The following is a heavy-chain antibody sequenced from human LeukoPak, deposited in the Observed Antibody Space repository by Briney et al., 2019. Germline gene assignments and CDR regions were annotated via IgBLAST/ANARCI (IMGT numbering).Heavy chain of an antibody. J-gene: IGHJ4*02. CDR2: ISMDGVNT. Sequence: GGSLRLSCAASGFTFDYYTMYWVRQGPEKGLEWVSLISMDGVNTFYADSVKGRFTISRDNAKNTLYLQMNSLRAEDTAVYYCAREYYDFWSGYPDYWGQGTLVTVSS. CDR1: GFTFDYYT. CDR3: AREYYDFWSGYPDY. D-gene: IGHD3-3*01. V-gene: IGHV3-43*01.